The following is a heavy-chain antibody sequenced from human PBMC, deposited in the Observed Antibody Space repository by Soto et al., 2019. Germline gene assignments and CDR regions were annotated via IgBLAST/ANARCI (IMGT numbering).Heavy chain of an antibody. CDR2: IYHSGST. CDR3: ARRPLLISGSTCYY. D-gene: IGHD6-19*01. J-gene: IGHJ4*02. Sequence: QVQLQESGPGLVKPSGTLSLTCAVSGGSISSSNWWSGVRQPPGKGLEWIRAIYHSGSTNYTPSLKIRVTISVDKSKTQFSLKLSSVTAADTALYYCARRPLLISGSTCYYLGQGTLVTVFS. CDR1: GGSISSSNW. V-gene: IGHV4-4*02.